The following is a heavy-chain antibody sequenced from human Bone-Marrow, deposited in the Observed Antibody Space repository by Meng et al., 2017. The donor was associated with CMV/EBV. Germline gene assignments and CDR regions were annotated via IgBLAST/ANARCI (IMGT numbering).Heavy chain of an antibody. J-gene: IGHJ6*02. CDR1: GYSISSGYY. D-gene: IGHD6-13*01. V-gene: IGHV4-38-2*02. CDR3: ARGSSNSWYYGMDV. CDR2: IYHSGST. Sequence: SETLSLTCTVSGYSISSGYYWGWIRQPPGKGLEWIGSIYHSGSTYYNPSLKDRVTISVDTSKNQFSLNLASVTTADTALYYCARGSSNSWYYGMDVWGQGTSVTVSS.